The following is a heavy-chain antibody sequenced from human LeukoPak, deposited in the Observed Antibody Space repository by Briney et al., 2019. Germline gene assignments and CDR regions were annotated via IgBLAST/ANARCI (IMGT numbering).Heavy chain of an antibody. D-gene: IGHD3-9*01. Sequence: PGASLRLSCAASGFTFNNYAMSWDRQAPGKGLEWVSAITGSGGTTFYADSVKGRFTISRENSKNTLYLQMNSLRAEDTAVYYCAKWGDYDILTGYYDSDYWGQGTPVTVSS. J-gene: IGHJ4*02. CDR1: GFTFNNYA. V-gene: IGHV3-23*01. CDR3: AKWGDYDILTGYYDSDY. CDR2: ITGSGGTT.